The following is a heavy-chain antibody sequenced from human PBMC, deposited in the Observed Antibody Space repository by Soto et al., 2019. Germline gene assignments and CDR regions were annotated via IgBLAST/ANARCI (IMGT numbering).Heavy chain of an antibody. CDR3: ARGAGYSSSWPFDP. CDR1: GGSMSGSF. D-gene: IGHD6-13*01. J-gene: IGHJ5*02. CDR2: IYYSGNT. Sequence: QVQLQESGPGLVKPSETLSLTCTVSGGSMSGSFWSWIRQPPGKGLEWIGYIYYSGNTDYNPSLKSRVTISVDTSKNQLSLKLSSVTAADTAVYYCARGAGYSSSWPFDPWGQGTLVIVSS. V-gene: IGHV4-59*01.